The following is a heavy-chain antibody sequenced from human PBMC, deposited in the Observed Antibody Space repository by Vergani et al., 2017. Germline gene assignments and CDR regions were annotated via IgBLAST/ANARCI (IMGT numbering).Heavy chain of an antibody. D-gene: IGHD5-18*01. V-gene: IGHV3-23*01. CDR3: AKDVRSGHTYGCFDY. CDR2: ISGSGGST. J-gene: IGHJ4*02. Sequence: EVQLLESGGGLVQPGGSLRLSCAASGFTFSSYAMSWVGKAPGKGLEWVSAISGSGGSTYDADSVKGRFTISIDNSKNTLYLQMNSLRAADTAVYYCAKDVRSGHTYGCFDYWGQGTLVTVSS. CDR1: GFTFSSYA.